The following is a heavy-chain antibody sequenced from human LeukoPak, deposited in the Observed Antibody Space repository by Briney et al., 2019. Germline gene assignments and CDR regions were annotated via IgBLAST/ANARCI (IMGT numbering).Heavy chain of an antibody. D-gene: IGHD2-2*02. CDR3: ARHRAAYTNSWFHY. J-gene: IGHJ5*01. CDR1: GGSFSSGSYY. V-gene: IGHV4-39*01. Sequence: SETLSLTCTVSGGSFSSGSYYWGWIRQPPGKGLERIGSIYYSGTTYYNPSLKSRVTISVDTSENQFSLKLSSVTAADTAVYYCARHRAAYTNSWFHYWGQGTLVTVSS. CDR2: IYYSGTT.